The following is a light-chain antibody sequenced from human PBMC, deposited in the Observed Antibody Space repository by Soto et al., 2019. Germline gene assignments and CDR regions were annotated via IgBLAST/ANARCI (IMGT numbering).Light chain of an antibody. CDR2: KAS. Sequence: DIQMTQSPSTLSASVGDRVTITCRASQSINGWLAWYQQKPGKAPKLLINKASDLESGVPSRFSGSGSGTEFTLPIIRLQPADVATYYCRQHHTYSPVTFGGGTKVEVK. V-gene: IGKV1-5*03. J-gene: IGKJ4*01. CDR1: QSINGW. CDR3: RQHHTYSPVT.